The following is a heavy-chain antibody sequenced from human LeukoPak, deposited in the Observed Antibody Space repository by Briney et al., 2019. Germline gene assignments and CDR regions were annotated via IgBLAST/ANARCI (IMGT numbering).Heavy chain of an antibody. CDR2: INPSGGST. CDR3: ARGGFLDPGLGY. J-gene: IGHJ4*02. Sequence: ASVKVSCKASGYTFTSYYMHWVRQAPGQGLEWMGIINPSGGSTSYAQKFQGRVTTTRDMSTSTVYMELSSLRSEDTAVYYCARGGFLDPGLGYWGQGTLVTVSS. CDR1: GYTFTSYY. D-gene: IGHD3-3*01. V-gene: IGHV1-46*01.